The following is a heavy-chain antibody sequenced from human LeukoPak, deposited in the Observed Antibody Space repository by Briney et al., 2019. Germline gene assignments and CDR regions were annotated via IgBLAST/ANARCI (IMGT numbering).Heavy chain of an antibody. Sequence: GASVKVSCKASGYTFTGHFLHWIRQAPGPRLEWVGWVNTNSGGKNYDKKFQGRVTMTRETSISTAYIELSRLTSDDTALYYCARWLHLAGVFEYWGQGTLVTVSS. D-gene: IGHD5-24*01. CDR2: VNTNSGGK. V-gene: IGHV1-2*02. CDR1: GYTFTGHF. CDR3: ARWLHLAGVFEY. J-gene: IGHJ4*02.